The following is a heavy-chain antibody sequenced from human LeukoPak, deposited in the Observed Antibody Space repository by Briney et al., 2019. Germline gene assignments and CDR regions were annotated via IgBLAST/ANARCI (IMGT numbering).Heavy chain of an antibody. V-gene: IGHV4-34*01. J-gene: IGHJ4*02. CDR2: INHSGST. D-gene: IGHD3-22*01. CDR1: GGSFSGYY. Sequence: PSETLSLTCAVYGGSFSGYYWSWIRQPPGKGLEWIGEINHSGSTNYNPSLKNRVTISVDTSKNQFSLKLSSVTAADTAVYYCARRGDYYDSSGYWYWGQGTLVTVSS. CDR3: ARRGDYYDSSGYWY.